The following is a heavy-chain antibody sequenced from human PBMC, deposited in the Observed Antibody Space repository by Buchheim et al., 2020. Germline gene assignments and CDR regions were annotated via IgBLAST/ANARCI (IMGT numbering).Heavy chain of an antibody. D-gene: IGHD6-13*01. CDR1: GGTFSSYA. CDR2: IIPILGIA. CDR3: ARDLPAAGTRWYFDL. V-gene: IGHV1-69*04. J-gene: IGHJ2*01. Sequence: QVQLVQSGAEVKKPGSSVKASCKASGGTFSSYAISWVRQAPGQGLEWMGRIIPILGIANYAQKFQGRVTITADKSTNTAYMELSSLRSEDTAVYYCARDLPAAGTRWYFDLWGRGTL.